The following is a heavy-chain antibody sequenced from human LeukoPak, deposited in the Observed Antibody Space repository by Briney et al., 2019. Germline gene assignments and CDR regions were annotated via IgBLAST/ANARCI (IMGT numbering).Heavy chain of an antibody. D-gene: IGHD2-2*01. J-gene: IGHJ5*02. CDR3: ARVRITRANWFDP. V-gene: IGHV3-74*01. CDR2: ILSDASSA. Sequence: GGSLRLSCAASGFTFSDYWMLWVRQAPGKGLVWVSRILSDASSASYADSVKGRFTISRDIAKNTLYLQMNSLRAEDTAVYYCARVRITRANWFDPWGQGTLVTVSS. CDR1: GFTFSDYW.